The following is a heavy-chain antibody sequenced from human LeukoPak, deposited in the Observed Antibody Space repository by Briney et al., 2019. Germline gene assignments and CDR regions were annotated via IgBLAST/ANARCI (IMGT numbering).Heavy chain of an antibody. Sequence: SVKVSCKASGYTFTSYYMHWVRQAPGQGLEWMGGIIPIFGTANYAQKFQGRVTITADESTSTAYMELSSLRSEDTAVYYCAWQDYYDSSGYYYAFYYWGQGTLVTVSS. D-gene: IGHD3-22*01. J-gene: IGHJ4*02. V-gene: IGHV1-69*13. CDR1: GYTFTSYY. CDR2: IIPIFGTA. CDR3: AWQDYYDSSGYYYAFYY.